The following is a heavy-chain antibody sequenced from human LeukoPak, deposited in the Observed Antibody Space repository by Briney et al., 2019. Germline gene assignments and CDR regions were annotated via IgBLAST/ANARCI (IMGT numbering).Heavy chain of an antibody. V-gene: IGHV3-21*01. CDR3: ARDYYDTPYFEY. J-gene: IGHJ4*02. CDR1: GFTFNSYR. Sequence: GGSLRLSCAASGFTFNSYRMNWVRQAPGKGLEWVSSISYSSTYIYYADSVKGRFAISRDNAKKSLYLQMNSLRAEDTAVCYCARDYYDTPYFEYWGQGTLVTVSS. CDR2: ISYSSTYI. D-gene: IGHD3-22*01.